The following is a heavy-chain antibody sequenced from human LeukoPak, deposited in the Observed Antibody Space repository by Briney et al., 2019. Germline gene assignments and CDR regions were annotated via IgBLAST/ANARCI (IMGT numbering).Heavy chain of an antibody. Sequence: SETLSLTCAVSGYSISSGYYWGWIRQPPGKGLEWIGSIYHSGSTYYNPSLKSRVTISVDTSKNQFSLKLSSVTAADMAVYYCARGLFFDYWGQGTLVTVSS. CDR1: GYSISSGYY. CDR3: ARGLFFDY. V-gene: IGHV4-38-2*01. CDR2: IYHSGST. J-gene: IGHJ4*02.